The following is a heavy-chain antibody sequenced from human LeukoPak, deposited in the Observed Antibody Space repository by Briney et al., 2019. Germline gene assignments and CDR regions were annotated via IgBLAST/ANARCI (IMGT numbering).Heavy chain of an antibody. V-gene: IGHV5-51*01. CDR3: ARALRYCSGGSCYKWFDP. D-gene: IGHD2-15*01. CDR1: GFSFTTYW. CDR2: IYPGDSNT. Sequence: GESLKISCQGSGFSFTTYWIGWVRQMPGKGLEWMGIIYPGDSNTRYSPSFQGQVTISADKSISTAYLQWSSLRASDTAMYYCARALRYCSGGSCYKWFDPWGQGTLVTVSS. J-gene: IGHJ5*02.